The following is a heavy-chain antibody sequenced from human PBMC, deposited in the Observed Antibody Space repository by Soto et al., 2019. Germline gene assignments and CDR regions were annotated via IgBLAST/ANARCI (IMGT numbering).Heavy chain of an antibody. V-gene: IGHV2-26*01. Sequence: DLEWLAHIFSNDEKSYSTSLKSRLTISKDTSKSQVVLTMTNMDPVDTATYYCARIRGNGDPDYWGQGTLVTVSS. CDR2: IFSNDEK. CDR3: ARIRGNGDPDY. J-gene: IGHJ4*02. D-gene: IGHD4-17*01.